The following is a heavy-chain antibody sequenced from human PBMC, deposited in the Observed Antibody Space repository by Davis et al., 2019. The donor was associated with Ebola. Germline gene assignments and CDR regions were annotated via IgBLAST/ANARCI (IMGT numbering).Heavy chain of an antibody. CDR3: ARSYGAAPFDY. J-gene: IGHJ4*02. CDR1: GGSISPYY. CDR2: IYYSGST. V-gene: IGHV4-59*08. Sequence: MPSDTLSLTCTVSGGSISPYYWSWILQPPGKGLEWIGYIYYSGSTKYNLSLKGRVAISVDTSKNQFSLKLSSVTAADTAVYYCARSYGAAPFDYWGQGTLVTVSS. D-gene: IGHD4/OR15-4a*01.